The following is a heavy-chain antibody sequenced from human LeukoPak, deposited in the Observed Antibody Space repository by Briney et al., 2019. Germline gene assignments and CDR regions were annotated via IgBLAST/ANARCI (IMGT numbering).Heavy chain of an antibody. D-gene: IGHD5-12*01. CDR2: ISGDGDRT. J-gene: IGHJ5*02. CDR3: AKDRGYEVVFDP. Sequence: GGSLSLSCAASGINFNTYDMHWGRQAPGKGLEWVSLISGDGDRTSYADSVKGRFTISRDNDKNSLYLQMNSLRIEDTALYYCAKDRGYEVVFDPWGQGTLVAVSS. V-gene: IGHV3-43*02. CDR1: GINFNTYD.